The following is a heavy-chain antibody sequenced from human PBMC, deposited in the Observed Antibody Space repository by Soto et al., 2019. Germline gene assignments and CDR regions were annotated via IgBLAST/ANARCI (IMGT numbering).Heavy chain of an antibody. D-gene: IGHD3-16*01. CDR3: ARVWGALAPIAGWFGP. CDR2: IYQTGST. V-gene: IGHV4-4*02. CDR1: NGSITSGNW. Sequence: QVQLQESGPGLVKPSGTLSLTCAVSNGSITSGNWWSWVRQPPGKGLEWIGDIYQTGSTNYNPSLSSRVIISVDKSKNIFSLSLSSVTAADTAVYFCARVWGALAPIAGWFGPWGRGILVTVSS. J-gene: IGHJ5*02.